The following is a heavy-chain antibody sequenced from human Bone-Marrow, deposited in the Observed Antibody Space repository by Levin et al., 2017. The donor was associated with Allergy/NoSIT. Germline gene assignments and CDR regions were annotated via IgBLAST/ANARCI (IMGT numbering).Heavy chain of an antibody. CDR1: GFTFSTYS. CDR2: ITGSDSYI. D-gene: IGHD2-15*01. Sequence: GGSLRLSCVASGFTFSTYSMHWVRQAPGKGLEWVSSITGSDSYIYQADSVRGRFTISRDNTKNSLYLQVDSLRAEDTAVYYCARDENRGYCSGSSCYRVAFDIWGQGTMVTVSS. CDR3: ARDENRGYCSGSSCYRVAFDI. V-gene: IGHV3-21*01. J-gene: IGHJ3*02.